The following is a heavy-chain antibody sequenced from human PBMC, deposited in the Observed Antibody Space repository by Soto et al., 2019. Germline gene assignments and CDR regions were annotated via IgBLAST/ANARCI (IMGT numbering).Heavy chain of an antibody. J-gene: IGHJ4*02. Sequence: QLQLQESGPGLLRPSETLSLTCNVSGGAISSSSYFWAWVRQPPGQTLEWIGHILYSGTTHYNESLKRRVTISVDTSKNQFSLRLNSVTPADTAIYYCARGGGYYGVLFDYWGQGTLVPVSS. CDR3: ARGGGYYGVLFDY. CDR1: GGAISSSSYF. V-gene: IGHV4-39*01. D-gene: IGHD4-17*01. CDR2: ILYSGTT.